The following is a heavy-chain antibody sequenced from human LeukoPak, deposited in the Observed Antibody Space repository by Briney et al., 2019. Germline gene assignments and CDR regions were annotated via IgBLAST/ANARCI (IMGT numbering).Heavy chain of an antibody. V-gene: IGHV4-59*10. CDR2: IYTSGST. Sequence: SETLSLTCAVYGGSFSGYYWSWIRQPAGKGLEWIGRIYTSGSTNYNPSLKSRVTISVDTSKNQFSLKLSSVTAADTAVYYCAAPRGYSYGYWGQGTLVTVSS. CDR1: GGSFSGYY. D-gene: IGHD5-18*01. J-gene: IGHJ4*02. CDR3: AAPRGYSYGY.